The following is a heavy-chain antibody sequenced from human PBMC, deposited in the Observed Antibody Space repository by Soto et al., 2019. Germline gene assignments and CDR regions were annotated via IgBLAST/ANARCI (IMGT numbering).Heavy chain of an antibody. Sequence: SETLSLTCAVSGGSISSSNWWSWARQPPGKGLEWIGEIYHSGSTNYNPSLKSRVTISVDKSKNQFSLKMSSVTAADTAVYYCAREGSGGRGAFDIWGQGTMVT. CDR1: GGSISSSNW. CDR2: IYHSGST. V-gene: IGHV4-4*02. J-gene: IGHJ3*02. D-gene: IGHD3-16*01. CDR3: AREGSGGRGAFDI.